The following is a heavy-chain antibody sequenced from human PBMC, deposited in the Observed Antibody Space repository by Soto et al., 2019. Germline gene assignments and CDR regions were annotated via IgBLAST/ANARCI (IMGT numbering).Heavy chain of an antibody. J-gene: IGHJ4*02. CDR3: ARTVVVPAAQGIEFDY. D-gene: IGHD2-2*01. CDR1: GYSFTSYW. CDR2: IYPGDSDT. V-gene: IGHV5-51*01. Sequence: PGESLKISCKVSGYSFTSYWIGWVRQMPGKGLEWMGIIYPGDSDTRYSPSFQGQVTISADKSISTAYLQWSSLKASDTAMYYCARTVVVPAAQGIEFDYWGQGTLVTVSS.